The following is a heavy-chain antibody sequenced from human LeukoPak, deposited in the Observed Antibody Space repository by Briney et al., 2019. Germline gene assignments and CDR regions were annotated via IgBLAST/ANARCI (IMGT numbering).Heavy chain of an antibody. V-gene: IGHV3-23*01. CDR2: ISGSGVST. Sequence: PGGSLRLSCTASGFAFAEHGMSWVRQVPGKGLEWVSAISGSGVSTYYADSVKGRFTISRDNSKNTLYLQINSLRAEDTAVYYCARKLVGDYWGQGTLVTVSS. CDR3: ARKLVGDY. D-gene: IGHD2-8*02. J-gene: IGHJ4*02. CDR1: GFAFAEHG.